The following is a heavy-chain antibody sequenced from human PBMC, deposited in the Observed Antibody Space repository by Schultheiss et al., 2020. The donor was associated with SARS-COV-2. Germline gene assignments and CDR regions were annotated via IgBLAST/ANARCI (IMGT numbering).Heavy chain of an antibody. CDR3: VKARIAAAGSRGDY. D-gene: IGHD6-13*01. Sequence: GGSLRLSCAASGFTFSSYAMHWVRQAPGKGLEWVAVISYDGSNKYYADSVKGRFTISRDNSKNTLYLQMSSLRAEDTAVYYCVKARIAAAGSRGDYWGQGTLVTVSS. J-gene: IGHJ4*02. CDR1: GFTFSSYA. V-gene: IGHV3-30*14. CDR2: ISYDGSNK.